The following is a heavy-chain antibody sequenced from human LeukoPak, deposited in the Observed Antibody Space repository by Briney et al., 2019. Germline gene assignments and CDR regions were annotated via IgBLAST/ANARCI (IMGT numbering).Heavy chain of an antibody. Sequence: SETLCLTCTVSGGSISSSSYYWGWIRQPPGKGLEWIGRIYTSGSTNYNPSLKSRVTISVDTSKNQFSLKLSSVPAADTAVYYCARVWYCSSTSCYSESAFDIWGQGTMVTVSS. CDR1: GGSISSSSYY. J-gene: IGHJ3*02. D-gene: IGHD2-2*01. CDR2: IYTSGST. CDR3: ARVWYCSSTSCYSESAFDI. V-gene: IGHV4-61*02.